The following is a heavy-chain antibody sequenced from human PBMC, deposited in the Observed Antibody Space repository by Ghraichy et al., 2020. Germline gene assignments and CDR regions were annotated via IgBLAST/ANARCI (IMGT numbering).Heavy chain of an antibody. CDR3: ARDGCSSTSCQFNWFDP. CDR2: ISDDGSNK. V-gene: IGHV3-30-3*01. J-gene: IGHJ5*02. Sequence: GGSLRLSCAASGFTFTTYAMHWVRQAPGKGLEWVAVISDDGSNKDYGDSVRGRFTISRDNSKNTLYLQMNSLRAEDTAVYYCARDGCSSTSCQFNWFDPWGQGTLVTVSS. D-gene: IGHD2-2*01. CDR1: GFTFTTYA.